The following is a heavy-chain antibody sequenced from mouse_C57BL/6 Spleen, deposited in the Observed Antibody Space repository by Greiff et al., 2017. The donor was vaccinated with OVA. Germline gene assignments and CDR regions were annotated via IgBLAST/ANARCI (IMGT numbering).Heavy chain of an antibody. CDR2: ISYDGSN. CDR1: GYSITSGYY. V-gene: IGHV3-6*01. J-gene: IGHJ1*03. CDR3: AQGPYYGSSYGYFDV. D-gene: IGHD1-1*01. Sequence: ESGPGLVKPSQSLSLTCSVTGYSITSGYYWNWIRQFPGNKLEWMGYISYDGSNNYNPSLKNRISITRDTSKNQFFLKLNSVTTEDTATYYCAQGPYYGSSYGYFDVWGTGTTVTVSS.